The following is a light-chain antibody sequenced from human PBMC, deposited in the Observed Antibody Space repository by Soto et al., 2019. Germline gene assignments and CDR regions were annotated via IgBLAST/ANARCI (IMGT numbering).Light chain of an antibody. CDR2: GAS. Sequence: EFALTQSPATLSLSTGERTTLSCRASQSVTRYLAWYQQKPGQAPRLLISGASSRATGIPDRFSGIGSGTDFTLTFSRLQTEDFAVYDGQQYGSSPRTFGQGTKVDIK. CDR3: QQYGSSPRT. V-gene: IGKV3-20*01. J-gene: IGKJ1*01. CDR1: QSVTRY.